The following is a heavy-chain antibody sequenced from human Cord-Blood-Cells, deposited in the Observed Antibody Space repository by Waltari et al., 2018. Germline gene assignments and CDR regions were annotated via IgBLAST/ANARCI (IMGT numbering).Heavy chain of an antibody. CDR2: IIPIFGTA. J-gene: IGHJ6*02. Sequence: QVQLVQSGAEVKKPGSSVKVSCKASGGTFSSYAISWVRQAPGPGLEWMGGIIPIFGTANYAQKFQGRVTITADKSTSTAYMELSSLRSEDTAVYYCARGPSGSYDYYYYGMDVWGQGTTVTVSS. D-gene: IGHD1-26*01. V-gene: IGHV1-69*06. CDR3: ARGPSGSYDYYYYGMDV. CDR1: GGTFSSYA.